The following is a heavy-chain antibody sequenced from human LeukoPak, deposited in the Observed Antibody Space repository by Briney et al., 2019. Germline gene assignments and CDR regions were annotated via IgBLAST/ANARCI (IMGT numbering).Heavy chain of an antibody. CDR3: VKDKWLRVYSYGPFDY. D-gene: IGHD5-18*01. Sequence: GGSLRLSCVASGFTFGSYAMTWVRQPPGKGLEYVSTISSNGAGTYYADSVKGRFTISRDNSKNTLFLQMSSLRAEDTALYYCVKDKWLRVYSYGPFDYWGQGTLVTVSS. CDR1: GFTFGSYA. V-gene: IGHV3-64D*06. CDR2: ISSNGAGT. J-gene: IGHJ4*02.